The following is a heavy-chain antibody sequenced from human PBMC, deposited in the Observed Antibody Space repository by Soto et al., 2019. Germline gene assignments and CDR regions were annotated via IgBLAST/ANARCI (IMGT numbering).Heavy chain of an antibody. Sequence: QVQLVESGGGVVQPGRSLRLSCAASGFTFSSYGMHWVRQAPGKGLAWVAVISYDGSNKYYADSVKGRFTISRDNSKNTLYLQMNSLRAEDTAVYYCAQGYFDLWGRGTLVTVSS. CDR2: ISYDGSNK. CDR1: GFTFSSYG. V-gene: IGHV3-30*03. CDR3: AQGYFDL. J-gene: IGHJ2*01.